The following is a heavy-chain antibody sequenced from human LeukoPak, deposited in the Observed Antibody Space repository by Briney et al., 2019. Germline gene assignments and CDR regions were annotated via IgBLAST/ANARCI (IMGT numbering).Heavy chain of an antibody. V-gene: IGHV3-9*01. J-gene: IGHJ1*01. CDR2: ISWNSGSI. D-gene: IGHD1-26*01. CDR3: AKDSGSYLAGDEYFQH. Sequence: GRSLRLSCTASGFTFDDYAMHWVRQAPGKGLEWVSGISWNSGSIGYADSVKGRFTISRDNAKNSLYLQMSSLRAEDTALYYCAKDSGSYLAGDEYFQHWGQGTLVTVSS. CDR1: GFTFDDYA.